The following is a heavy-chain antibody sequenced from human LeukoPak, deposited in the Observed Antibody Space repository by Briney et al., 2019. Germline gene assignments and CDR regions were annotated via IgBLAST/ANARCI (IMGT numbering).Heavy chain of an antibody. D-gene: IGHD3-3*01. CDR3: ARVRGGELVIIYYMDV. CDR2: INWNGGST. Sequence: GVSLRLSCAASGFTFDDYAMSWVRQVPGKGLEWVSGINWNGGSTGYADSVKGRFTISRDNAKNSLYLQMNSLRAEDTALYYCARVRGGELVIIYYMDVWGKGTTVTVSS. V-gene: IGHV3-20*04. CDR1: GFTFDDYA. J-gene: IGHJ6*03.